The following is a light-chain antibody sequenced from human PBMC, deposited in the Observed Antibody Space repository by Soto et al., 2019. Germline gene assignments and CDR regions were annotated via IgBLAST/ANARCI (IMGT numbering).Light chain of an antibody. J-gene: IGLJ2*01. CDR2: EVS. CDR1: SSVVGSYNR. Sequence: QSALTQPPSVSGSPGQSVTISCTGTSSVVGSYNRVSWYQQPPGTAPKLMIYEVSNRPSGVPDRFSGSKSGNTASLTISGLHAEDEADYYCSSYTSNSTPVVFGGGTKVTVL. V-gene: IGLV2-18*02. CDR3: SSYTSNSTPVV.